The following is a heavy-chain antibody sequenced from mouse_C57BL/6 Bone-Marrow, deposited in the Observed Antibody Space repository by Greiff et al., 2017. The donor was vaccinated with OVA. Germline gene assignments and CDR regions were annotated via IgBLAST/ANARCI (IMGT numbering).Heavy chain of an antibody. CDR2: IYIGSGYT. V-gene: IGHV1-58*01. Sequence: EVKLMESGAELVRPGSSVKMSCKTSGYTFTSYGINWVKQRPGQGLEWIGYIYIGSGYTEYNEKFKGKATLTSDTSSSTAYMQLSSLTSEDSAIYVCARSRRRGIDAMAYWGQGTSVTVSA. CDR3: ARSRRRGIDAMAY. J-gene: IGHJ4*01. CDR1: GYTFTSYG.